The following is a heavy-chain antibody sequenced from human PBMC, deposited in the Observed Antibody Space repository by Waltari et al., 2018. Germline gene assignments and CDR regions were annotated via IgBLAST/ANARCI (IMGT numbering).Heavy chain of an antibody. CDR1: GGSISSSSYY. V-gene: IGHV4-39*07. CDR2: IYYSGST. D-gene: IGHD2-15*01. CDR3: ARSCSGGSCYYFDY. J-gene: IGHJ4*02. Sequence: QLQLQESGPGLVKPSETLSLTCTVSGGSISSSSYYWGWIRPPPGKGLEWIGSIYYSGSTYYNPSLKSRVTISVDTSKNQFSLKLSSVTAADTAVYYCARSCSGGSCYYFDYWGQGTLVTVSS.